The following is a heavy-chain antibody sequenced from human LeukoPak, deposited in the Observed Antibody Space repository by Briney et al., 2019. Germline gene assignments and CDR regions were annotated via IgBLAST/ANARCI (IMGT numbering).Heavy chain of an antibody. CDR2: ISFDGSNR. D-gene: IGHD5-18*01. CDR1: GFTFDTYA. J-gene: IGHJ5*02. V-gene: IGHV3-30*18. Sequence: GGSLRLSCAASGFTFDTYAIHWVRQAPGKGLEWVAVISFDGSNRYYADSVKGRFTISRDNSKNTVYLQMNSLRTEDTAVYYCAKDAHTYGNNWFDPWGQGTLVTVSS. CDR3: AKDAHTYGNNWFDP.